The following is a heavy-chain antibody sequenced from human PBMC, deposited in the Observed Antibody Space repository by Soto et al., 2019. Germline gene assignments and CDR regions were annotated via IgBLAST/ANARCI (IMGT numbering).Heavy chain of an antibody. CDR2: INSGSNSI. D-gene: IGHD3-16*01. CDR3: AREPPLGAYTMDV. J-gene: IGHJ6*02. CDR1: GFTFRTYS. V-gene: IGHV3-48*02. Sequence: PGGSLRLSCEASGFTFRTYSMNWVRQAPGKGLEWLSYINSGSNSISYSDSVKGRFTISRDNAKNSLSLEMNSLRDEDTAVYYCAREPPLGAYTMDVWGQGTTVTVSS.